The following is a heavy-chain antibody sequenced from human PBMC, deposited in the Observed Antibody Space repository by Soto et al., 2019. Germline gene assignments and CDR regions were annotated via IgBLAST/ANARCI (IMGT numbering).Heavy chain of an antibody. Sequence: GGSLRLSCAASGFTFSSYSMNWVRQAPGKGLEWVSSISSSSSYIYYADSVKGRFTISRDNAKNSLYLQMNSLRAEDTAVYYCARDRGEEYYDSSGYSSPPDYWGQGTLVTVSS. D-gene: IGHD3-22*01. CDR2: ISSSSSYI. J-gene: IGHJ4*02. CDR3: ARDRGEEYYDSSGYSSPPDY. CDR1: GFTFSSYS. V-gene: IGHV3-21*01.